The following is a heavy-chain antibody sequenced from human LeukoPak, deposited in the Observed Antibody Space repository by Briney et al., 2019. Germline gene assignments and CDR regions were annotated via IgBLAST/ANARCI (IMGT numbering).Heavy chain of an antibody. V-gene: IGHV3-53*01. Sequence: GGSLRLSCAASGFTVSSNYMSWVRQAPGKGLEWVSVIYSGGSTYYADSVKGRFTISSDNSKNTLYLQMNSLRAEDTAVYYCARGRPYYYDSSGYYPYDAFDIWGQGTMVTVSS. CDR3: ARGRPYYYDSSGYYPYDAFDI. CDR1: GFTVSSNY. D-gene: IGHD3-22*01. J-gene: IGHJ3*02. CDR2: IYSGGST.